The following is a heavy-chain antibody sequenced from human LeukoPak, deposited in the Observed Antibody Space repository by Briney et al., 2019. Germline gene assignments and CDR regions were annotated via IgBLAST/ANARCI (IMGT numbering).Heavy chain of an antibody. CDR1: GGSMNSYY. CDR3: ARHVWLQPFDY. V-gene: IGHV4-59*08. Sequence: PSETLSLTCSVSGGSMNSYYWSWIRQSPGKGLEWIGYIYYSGSTNYNPSLKSRVTISVDTSKNQFSLKLSSVTAADTAVYYCARHVWLQPFDYWGQGTLVAVSS. D-gene: IGHD3-9*01. CDR2: IYYSGST. J-gene: IGHJ4*02.